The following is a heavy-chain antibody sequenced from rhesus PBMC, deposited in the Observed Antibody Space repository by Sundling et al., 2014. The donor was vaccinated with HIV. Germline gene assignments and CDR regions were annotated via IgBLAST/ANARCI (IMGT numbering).Heavy chain of an antibody. J-gene: IGHJ4*01. Sequence: QVQLQESGPGLVKPSETLSLSCAVSRGSITGDYYYWSWIRQPPGKGLEWIGHITYSGATGYNSSLKSRVTISRDTSKNQFFLKLTSVTAADTAVYFCARHSFLWGFDYWGQGVLVTVSS. CDR1: RGSITGDYYY. CDR3: ARHSFLWGFDY. D-gene: IGHD3-3*01. V-gene: IGHV4-122*02. CDR2: ITYSGAT.